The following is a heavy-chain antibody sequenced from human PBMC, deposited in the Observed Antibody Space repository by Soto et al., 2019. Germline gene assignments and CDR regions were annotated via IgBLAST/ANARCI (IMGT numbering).Heavy chain of an antibody. CDR1: GFIFRNYG. CDR2: ISGDGTGT. CDR3: VFYDVLTGYDH. Sequence: EVQLLESGGGLVQPGGSLRLSCASSGFIFRNYGMSWVRQAPGKGLEWVSAISGDGTGTYYADSVKGRFAISRDNSRNTLYLQMSSLRAEDTALYYCVFYDVLTGYDHWGQGTLVTVSS. D-gene: IGHD3-9*01. J-gene: IGHJ5*02. V-gene: IGHV3-23*01.